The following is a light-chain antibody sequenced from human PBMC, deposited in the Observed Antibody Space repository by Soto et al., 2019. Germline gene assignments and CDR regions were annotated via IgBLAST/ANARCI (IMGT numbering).Light chain of an antibody. CDR3: SSSTNTNTLVI. Sequence: QSVRTQPACVSGYPGQSITISCTGTSSDIGRYKFVSWFQQHPGKAPKLLIFEGTNRPSGVSNRFSGSKSGNTASLTISGLQAEDEAIYFCSSSTNTNTLVIFGGGTKVTVL. CDR2: EGT. J-gene: IGLJ2*01. V-gene: IGLV2-14*01. CDR1: SSDIGRYKF.